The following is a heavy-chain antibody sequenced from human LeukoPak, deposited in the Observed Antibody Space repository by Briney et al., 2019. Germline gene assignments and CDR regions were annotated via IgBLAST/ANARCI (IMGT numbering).Heavy chain of an antibody. J-gene: IGHJ4*02. CDR3: ARDKGAIAAD. Sequence: GGSLRLSCAASGFTFDDYGMSWVRQAPGKELEWVSGINWNGGSTGYADSVKGRFTISRDNAKNSLYLQMNSLRAEDTALYHCARDKGAIAADWGQGTLVTVSS. CDR2: INWNGGST. V-gene: IGHV3-20*01. D-gene: IGHD6-13*01. CDR1: GFTFDDYG.